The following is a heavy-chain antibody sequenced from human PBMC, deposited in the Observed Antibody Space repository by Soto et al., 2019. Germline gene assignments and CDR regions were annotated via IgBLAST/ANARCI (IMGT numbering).Heavy chain of an antibody. D-gene: IGHD3-10*01. Sequence: PGGSLRLSCAASGFTFSSYSMNWVRQASGKGLEWVSYISSSSSTIYYADSVKGRFTISRDNPKNSLYLQINSLRAEDTAVYYCARDSKVGGVIMPVAFDIWGQGTMVTVSS. CDR2: ISSSSSTI. J-gene: IGHJ3*02. V-gene: IGHV3-48*01. CDR3: ARDSKVGGVIMPVAFDI. CDR1: GFTFSSYS.